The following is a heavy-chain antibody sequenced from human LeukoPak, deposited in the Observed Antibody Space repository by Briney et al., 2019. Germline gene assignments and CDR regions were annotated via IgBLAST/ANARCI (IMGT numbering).Heavy chain of an antibody. D-gene: IGHD4-23*01. CDR1: GFTINYA. Sequence: GVSLRLSCAASGFTINYAMTWVRQAPGKGLEWVSSISHTGGHTYYADSVKGRFTISRDNSKNTLYLHMDSLRADDTAVYYCAKDGRVATPYLYYFDYWGRGTLVTVSS. CDR3: AKDGRVATPYLYYFDY. CDR2: ISHTGGHT. J-gene: IGHJ4*02. V-gene: IGHV3-23*01.